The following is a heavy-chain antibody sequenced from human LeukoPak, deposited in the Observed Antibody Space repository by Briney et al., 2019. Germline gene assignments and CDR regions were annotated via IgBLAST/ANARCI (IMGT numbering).Heavy chain of an antibody. CDR3: AKGSKVLVFTRDHHMDV. V-gene: IGHV3-30*04. CDR2: IWYDGTKK. D-gene: IGHD3-22*01. Sequence: GRSLRLSCVASGFSFSGYAIHWVRQAPGKGLEWVAFIWYDGTKKYYADSVKGRFTISRDNSENTMYLQVNSLRAEDTAVYYCAKGSKVLVFTRDHHMDVWGKGTTVIISS. J-gene: IGHJ6*03. CDR1: GFSFSGYA.